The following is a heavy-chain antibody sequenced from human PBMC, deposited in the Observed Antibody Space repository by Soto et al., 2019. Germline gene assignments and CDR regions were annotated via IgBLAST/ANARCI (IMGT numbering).Heavy chain of an antibody. V-gene: IGHV5-51*01. CDR1: GYIFTKHW. D-gene: IGHD1-26*01. Sequence: PGESLKISCQGSGYIFTKHWIAWVRQKPGKGLEWIGIIDPVDSDDRYSPSFEGQVTISVDKSNNTAFLRWDKLKTSDTATYYCARDMHAGFTHYFDPWGQGTLVTVSS. CDR2: IDPVDSDD. J-gene: IGHJ5*02. CDR3: ARDMHAGFTHYFDP.